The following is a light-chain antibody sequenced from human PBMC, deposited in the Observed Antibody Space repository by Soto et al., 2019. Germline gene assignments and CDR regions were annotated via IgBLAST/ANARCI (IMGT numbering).Light chain of an antibody. CDR1: QNVNNNY. CDR2: GAS. V-gene: IGKV3-20*01. J-gene: IGKJ1*01. Sequence: EIVVTQSPGTLSLSPGERATLSCRASQNVNNNYLGWYQQKPGQAPRLLIHGASNRATGIPDRFSGSGSGTDFTLTIGRLEPEDFAVYFCQQYGIAPWTFGQGTKVEIK. CDR3: QQYGIAPWT.